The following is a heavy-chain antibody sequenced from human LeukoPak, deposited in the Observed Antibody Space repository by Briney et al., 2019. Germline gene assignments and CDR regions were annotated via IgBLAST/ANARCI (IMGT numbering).Heavy chain of an antibody. Sequence: GGSLRLSCAASGFTFSSYAMSWVRQAPGKGLEWVSAISGSGGSTYYADSVKGRFTISRDNSKNTLYLQMNSLRAEDTAVYYCAKDLKTNYVWGSYRDPIDYWGQGTLVTVSS. CDR2: ISGSGGST. V-gene: IGHV3-23*01. J-gene: IGHJ4*02. D-gene: IGHD3-16*02. CDR1: GFTFSSYA. CDR3: AKDLKTNYVWGSYRDPIDY.